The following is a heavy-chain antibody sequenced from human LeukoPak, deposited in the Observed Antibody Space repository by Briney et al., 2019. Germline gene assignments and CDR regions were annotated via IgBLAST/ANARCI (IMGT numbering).Heavy chain of an antibody. Sequence: PSGTLSLTCTVSGGSISSSSYYWGWIRQPPGKGLERIGSIYYSGSTYYNPSLKSRVTISVDTSKNQFSLKLSSVTAADTAVYYCARQGSSGWYPYYYGMDVWGQGTTVTVSS. CDR2: IYYSGST. CDR1: GGSISSSSYY. J-gene: IGHJ6*02. CDR3: ARQGSSGWYPYYYGMDV. V-gene: IGHV4-39*01. D-gene: IGHD6-19*01.